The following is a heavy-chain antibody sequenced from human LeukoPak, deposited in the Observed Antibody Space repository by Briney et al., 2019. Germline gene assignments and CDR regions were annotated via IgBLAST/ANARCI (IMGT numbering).Heavy chain of an antibody. CDR2: IYSGGST. D-gene: IGHD6-19*01. V-gene: IGHV3-53*01. CDR3: ARARSGWTTYYFDY. CDR1: GFTVSSNY. Sequence: GGSLRLSCAASGFTVSSNYMSWVRQAPGKGLEWVSVIYSGGSTYYADSVKGRFTISRDNSKNTLYLQMNSLRAEDTAVYYCARARSGWTTYYFDYWGQGTLVTVSS. J-gene: IGHJ4*02.